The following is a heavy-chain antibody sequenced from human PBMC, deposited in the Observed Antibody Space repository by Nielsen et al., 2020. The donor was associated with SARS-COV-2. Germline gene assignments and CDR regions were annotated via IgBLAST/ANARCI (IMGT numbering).Heavy chain of an antibody. D-gene: IGHD3-10*01. J-gene: IGHJ4*02. Sequence: SETLSLTCAVYGGSFSGYYWSWIRQPPGKGLEWIGEINHSGSTNYNPSLKSRVTISVDTSKNQFSLKLSSVTAADTAVYYCARGRHMVPGVEFDYWGQGTLVTVSS. CDR3: ARGRHMVPGVEFDY. CDR1: GGSFSGYY. V-gene: IGHV4-34*01. CDR2: INHSGST.